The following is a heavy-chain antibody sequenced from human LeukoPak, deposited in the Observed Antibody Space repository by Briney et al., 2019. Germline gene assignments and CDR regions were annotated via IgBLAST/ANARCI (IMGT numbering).Heavy chain of an antibody. Sequence: PGGSLRLSCAASGFTFSSYAMSWVRQAPGKGLEWVSAISGSGGSTYYADSVKGRFTISRDNSKNTLYLQMNSLRAEDTAVYYCARTPGSGWYYFDYWGQGTLVTVSS. V-gene: IGHV3-23*01. CDR3: ARTPGSGWYYFDY. D-gene: IGHD6-19*01. CDR1: GFTFSSYA. J-gene: IGHJ4*02. CDR2: ISGSGGST.